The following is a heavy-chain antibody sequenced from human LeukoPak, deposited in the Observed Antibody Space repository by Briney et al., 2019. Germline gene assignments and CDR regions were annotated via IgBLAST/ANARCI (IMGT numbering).Heavy chain of an antibody. CDR1: GFTFSSYW. CDR3: ARDPTTVTTWGMDV. Sequence: GGSLRLSCAASGFTFSSYWMHWVRQAPGKGLVWFSRINSDGSSTSYADSARGRFTISRDNAKNTLYLQMNSLRAEDTAVYYCARDPTTVTTWGMDVWGQGTTVTVSS. V-gene: IGHV3-74*01. CDR2: INSDGSST. D-gene: IGHD4-17*01. J-gene: IGHJ6*02.